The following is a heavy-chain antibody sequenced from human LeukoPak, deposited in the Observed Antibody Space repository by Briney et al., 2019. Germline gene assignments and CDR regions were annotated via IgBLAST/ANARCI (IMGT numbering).Heavy chain of an antibody. CDR2: ISAYNGNT. CDR3: ARGGSWFGELYYFDY. J-gene: IGHJ4*02. CDR1: GYTFTSYG. Sequence: ASVKVSCKASGYTFTSYGISRVRQAPGQGLEWMGWISAYNGNTNYAQKLQGRVTMTTDTSTSTAYMELRSLRSDDTAVYYCARGGSWFGELYYFDYWGQGTLVTVSS. V-gene: IGHV1-18*04. D-gene: IGHD3-10*01.